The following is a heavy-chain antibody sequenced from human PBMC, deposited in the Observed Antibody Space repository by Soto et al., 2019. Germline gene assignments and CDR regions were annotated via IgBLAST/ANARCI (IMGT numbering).Heavy chain of an antibody. Sequence: SVKVSCKASGFTFTSSAVQWVRQARGQRLEWIGWIVVGSGNTNYAQKFQERVTITRDMSTSTAYMELSSLRSEDTAVYYCAADFGSGWYAIDISGQGTMVTVS. D-gene: IGHD6-19*01. CDR2: IVVGSGNT. J-gene: IGHJ3*02. CDR3: AADFGSGWYAIDI. CDR1: GFTFTSSA. V-gene: IGHV1-58*01.